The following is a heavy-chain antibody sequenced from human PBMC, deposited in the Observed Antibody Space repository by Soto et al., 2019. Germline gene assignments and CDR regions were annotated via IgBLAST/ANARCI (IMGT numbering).Heavy chain of an antibody. D-gene: IGHD2-2*02. CDR3: ARNIVVVPAAIPRWGYGMDV. Sequence: SSVKISCKASVGTLSSYAISWVRQAPEQVLDFIGGIIPMFVTANYAQKFQGRVTITADESTSTAYMELSSLRSEDTAVYYCARNIVVVPAAIPRWGYGMDVWGQGTTVTVSS. J-gene: IGHJ6*02. CDR1: VGTLSSYA. CDR2: IIPMFVTA. V-gene: IGHV1-69*13.